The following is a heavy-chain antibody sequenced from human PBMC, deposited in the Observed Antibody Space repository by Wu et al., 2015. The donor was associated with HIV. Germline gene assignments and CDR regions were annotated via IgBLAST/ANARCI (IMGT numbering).Heavy chain of an antibody. D-gene: IGHD3-22*01. CDR3: ARERVDYDSSGYRAHRGHHFDY. CDR2: IMASNVNT. CDR1: GYTFTNYG. Sequence: QAQVVQSGAEVKKPGASVKVSCKASGYTFTNYGISWVRQAPGEGLEWMGWIMASNVNTNYAQKFQGRVTMTTDTSTSTAYMELRSLRFDDTAVYYCARERVDYDSSGYRAHRGHHFDYWGQGTLVTVSS. J-gene: IGHJ4*02. V-gene: IGHV1-18*01.